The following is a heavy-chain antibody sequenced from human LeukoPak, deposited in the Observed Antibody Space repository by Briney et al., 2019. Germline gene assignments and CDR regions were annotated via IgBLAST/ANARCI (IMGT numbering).Heavy chain of an antibody. Sequence: SVKVSCKASGGTFSSYAISWARQAPGQGLEWMGGIIPIFGTANYAQKFQGRVTITTDESTSTAYMELSSLRSEDTAVYYCARNGDYSSTRTFDYWGQGTLVTVSS. CDR3: ARNGDYSSTRTFDY. V-gene: IGHV1-69*05. CDR1: GGTFSSYA. D-gene: IGHD4-17*01. J-gene: IGHJ4*02. CDR2: IIPIFGTA.